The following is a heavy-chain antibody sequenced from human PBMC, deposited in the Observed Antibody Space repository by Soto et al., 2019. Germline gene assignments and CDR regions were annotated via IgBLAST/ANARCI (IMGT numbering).Heavy chain of an antibody. D-gene: IGHD2-21*02. Sequence: QITLKESGPTLVKPTQTLTLTCTFSGLSLSTTGVGVGWIRQPPGKALEWLALIYWDDDKRYSPSLKIRLTITKDTSKNPVVLTMTNMDPVDTATYSCVQSRCGGDCLQSYSSHSYYGLDVWGQGTTVTVSS. CDR3: VQSRCGGDCLQSYSSHSYYGLDV. CDR1: GLSLSTTGVG. CDR2: IYWDDDK. V-gene: IGHV2-5*02. J-gene: IGHJ6*02.